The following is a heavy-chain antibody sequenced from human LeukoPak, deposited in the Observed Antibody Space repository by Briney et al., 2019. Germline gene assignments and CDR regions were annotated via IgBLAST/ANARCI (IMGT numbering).Heavy chain of an antibody. CDR2: IWFDRSDK. Sequence: PGGSLRLSCAASGFTFSSYGMHWVRQAPGKGLEWVAVIWFDRSDKYYADSVKGRFTISRDNSKNTLYLQMNSLRAEDTAVYYCARDGYSGYDFYFDYWGQGSLVTVSS. CDR1: GFTFSSYG. D-gene: IGHD5-12*01. V-gene: IGHV3-33*01. CDR3: ARDGYSGYDFYFDY. J-gene: IGHJ4*02.